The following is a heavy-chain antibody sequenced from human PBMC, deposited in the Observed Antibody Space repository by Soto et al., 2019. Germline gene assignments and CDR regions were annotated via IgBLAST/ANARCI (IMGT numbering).Heavy chain of an antibody. J-gene: IGHJ3*02. D-gene: IGHD3-3*01. CDR1: GGSFSGYY. Sequence: SETLSLTCAVYGGSFSGYYWSWIRQPPGKGLEWIGEINHSGSTNYNPSLKSRVTISVDTSKNQFSLKLSSVTAADTAVYYCARVKGDTIFGVARDAFDIWGQGTMVTVSS. CDR3: ARVKGDTIFGVARDAFDI. V-gene: IGHV4-34*01. CDR2: INHSGST.